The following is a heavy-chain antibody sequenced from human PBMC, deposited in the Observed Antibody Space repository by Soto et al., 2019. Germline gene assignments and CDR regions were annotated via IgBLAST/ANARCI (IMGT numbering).Heavy chain of an antibody. Sequence: EASVKVSCKASGGTFSSYAISWVRQAPGQGLEWMGGIIPIFGTANYAQKFQGRVTITADESTSTAYMELSSLRSEDTAVYYCATYSSSWLIADYYYYGMDVWGQGTTVTVSS. J-gene: IGHJ6*02. CDR2: IIPIFGTA. V-gene: IGHV1-69*13. CDR3: ATYSSSWLIADYYYYGMDV. CDR1: GGTFSSYA. D-gene: IGHD6-13*01.